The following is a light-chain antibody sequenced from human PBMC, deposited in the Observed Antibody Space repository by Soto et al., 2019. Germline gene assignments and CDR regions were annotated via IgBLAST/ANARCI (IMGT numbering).Light chain of an antibody. Sequence: QSVLTQPASVSGSPGQSITISCTGTSSDVGGYNYVSWYQQHPGKAPKLLIYEINTRPSGVSNRFSGSKSGNTASLTISWLQAEDEGDYYCSSFTIMSTLLFGGGTKLTVL. J-gene: IGLJ3*02. CDR1: SSDVGGYNY. CDR2: EIN. V-gene: IGLV2-14*01. CDR3: SSFTIMSTLL.